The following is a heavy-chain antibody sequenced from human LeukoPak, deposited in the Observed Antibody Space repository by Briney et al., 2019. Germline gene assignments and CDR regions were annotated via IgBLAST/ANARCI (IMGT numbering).Heavy chain of an antibody. Sequence: PGGSLRLSCAASGFTFSHYWMSWVRQAPGKGLEWVANIKEDVSEKHYVDSVKGRFTISRDNAKNSLYLQMNSLRAEDTAVYYCARNKRGDIWGQGTLVTVSS. CDR2: IKEDVSEK. CDR3: ARNKRGDI. D-gene: IGHD1/OR15-1a*01. CDR1: GFTFSHYW. V-gene: IGHV3-7*01. J-gene: IGHJ4*02.